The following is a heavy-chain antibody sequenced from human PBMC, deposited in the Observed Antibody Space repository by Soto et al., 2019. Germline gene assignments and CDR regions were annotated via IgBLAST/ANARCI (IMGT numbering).Heavy chain of an antibody. J-gene: IGHJ6*02. CDR1: GASISDNY. Sequence: PSETLSLTCTVSGASISDNYWSWIRQPPGKGLEWIGYIYDSGNTNYSPSLQSRVTMSVDRSKNQFSLALNSVTAADTAVYYCARGMIRGYSYGFHYYYGMDVWGQGTTVT. D-gene: IGHD5-18*01. CDR2: IYDSGNT. CDR3: ARGMIRGYSYGFHYYYGMDV. V-gene: IGHV4-59*12.